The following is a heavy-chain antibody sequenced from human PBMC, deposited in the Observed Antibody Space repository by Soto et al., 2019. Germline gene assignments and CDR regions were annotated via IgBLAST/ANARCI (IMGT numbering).Heavy chain of an antibody. D-gene: IGHD3-10*01. Sequence: PSETLSLTCTVSGGSISSGENFWSWIRQPPGKGLEWIGYIYYSGSTHYNPSLKSRVTFSVDTSKNQFSLKLSSVTAADTAMYYCARGAHYYGSGSNGYWFDPWGQGTLVTVSS. J-gene: IGHJ5*02. V-gene: IGHV4-30-4*01. CDR1: GGSISSGENF. CDR3: ARGAHYYGSGSNGYWFDP. CDR2: IYYSGST.